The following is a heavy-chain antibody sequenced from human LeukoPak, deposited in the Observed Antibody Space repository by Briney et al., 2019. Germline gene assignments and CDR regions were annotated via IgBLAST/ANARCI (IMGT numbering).Heavy chain of an antibody. CDR2: TNPNSGGT. D-gene: IGHD5-18*01. J-gene: IGHJ3*02. Sequence: ASVKVSCKASGYTFTGYYMHWVRQAAGQGLEWMGRTNPNSGGTNYAQKFQGRVTMTRDTSISTAYMELSRLRSDDTAVYYCATSIAAQGDKEVDTAIWLKIWGQGTMVTVSS. CDR1: GYTFTGYY. CDR3: ATSIAAQGDKEVDTAIWLKI. V-gene: IGHV1-2*06.